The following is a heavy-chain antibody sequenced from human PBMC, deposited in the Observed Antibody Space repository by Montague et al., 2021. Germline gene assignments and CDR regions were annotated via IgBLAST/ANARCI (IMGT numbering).Heavy chain of an antibody. J-gene: IGHJ4*02. CDR3: ASVRGPFDY. Sequence: SETLSLTCGVYGGSLSEYYWTWIRQSPEKGLEWIGEVRHIGSTNYNPSLKSRVTMSVDKSENQFSLKLRSVTAADTAVYYCASVRGPFDYWGQGTVVTVSS. V-gene: IGHV4-34*01. CDR1: GGSLSEYY. D-gene: IGHD3-10*01. CDR2: VRHIGST.